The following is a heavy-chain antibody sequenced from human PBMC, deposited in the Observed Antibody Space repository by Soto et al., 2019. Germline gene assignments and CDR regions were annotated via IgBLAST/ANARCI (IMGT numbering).Heavy chain of an antibody. D-gene: IGHD1-26*01. CDR2: ISAYNGKT. V-gene: IGHV1-18*01. CDR3: AREHIPVGYFDY. CDR1: GYTFTSYG. J-gene: IGHJ4*02. Sequence: ASVKVSCKASGYTFTSYGISWVRQAPGQGLEWMGWISAYNGKTNYAQKIQGRVTMTTDTSTSTAYMELRSLRSEDTAVYYYAREHIPVGYFDYWGQGTLVTVSS.